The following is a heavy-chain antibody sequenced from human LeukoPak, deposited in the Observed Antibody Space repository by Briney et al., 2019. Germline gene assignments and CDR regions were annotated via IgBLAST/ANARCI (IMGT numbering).Heavy chain of an antibody. J-gene: IGHJ4*02. Sequence: GGSLRLSCAASGFTFSSYEMNWVRQAPGKGLEWVSYISSSGSTIYYADSVKGRFTISRDNAKNSLYLQMNSLRAEDTAVYYCARAQPDGSGSYPVDYWGQGTLVTVSS. CDR2: ISSSGSTI. CDR3: ARAQPDGSGSYPVDY. V-gene: IGHV3-48*03. D-gene: IGHD3-10*01. CDR1: GFTFSSYE.